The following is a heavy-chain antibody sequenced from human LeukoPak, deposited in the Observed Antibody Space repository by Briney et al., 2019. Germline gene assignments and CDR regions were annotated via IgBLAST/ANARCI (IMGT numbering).Heavy chain of an antibody. CDR3: ARGYDFWSGYAFGYYYMDV. CDR2: MNPNSGNT. Sequence: GASVKVSCKASGYTFTSYDINWVRQATGQGLEWMGWMNPNSGNTGYAQKFQGRVTITRNTPISTAYMELSSLRSEDTAVYYCARGYDFWSGYAFGYYYMDVWGKGTTVTVSS. V-gene: IGHV1-8*03. J-gene: IGHJ6*03. CDR1: GYTFTSYD. D-gene: IGHD3-3*01.